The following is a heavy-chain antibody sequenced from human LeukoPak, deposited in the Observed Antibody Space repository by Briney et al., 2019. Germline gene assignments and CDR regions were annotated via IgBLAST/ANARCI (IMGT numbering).Heavy chain of an antibody. Sequence: SETLSLTCAVYGGSFSGYYWSWIRQPPGKGLEWIGEINHSGSTNYNPSLKSRVTISVDTSKNQFSLKLSSVTAADTAVYYCARAPGSSWAFDIWGQGTMVTVSS. CDR1: GGSFSGYY. CDR2: INHSGST. V-gene: IGHV4-34*01. J-gene: IGHJ3*02. CDR3: ARAPGSSWAFDI.